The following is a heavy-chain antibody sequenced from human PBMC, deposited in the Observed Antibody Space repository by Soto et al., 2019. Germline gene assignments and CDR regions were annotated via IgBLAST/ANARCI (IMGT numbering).Heavy chain of an antibody. CDR1: GYTFTGYY. J-gene: IGHJ5*02. D-gene: IGHD4-4*01. V-gene: IGHV1-2*04. Sequence: ASVKVSCKASGYTFTGYYMHWVRQAPGQGLEWMGWINPNSGGTNYAQKFQGWVTMTRDTSISTAYMELSRLRSDDTAVYYCARGRPGTYGYSNYWFDPWGQGTLVTVSS. CDR2: INPNSGGT. CDR3: ARGRPGTYGYSNYWFDP.